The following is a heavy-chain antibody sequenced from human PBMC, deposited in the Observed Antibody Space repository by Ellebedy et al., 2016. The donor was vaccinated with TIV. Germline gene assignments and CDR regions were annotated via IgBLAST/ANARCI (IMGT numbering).Heavy chain of an antibody. CDR3: ARETVVRGVMVYYYYYMDV. CDR1: GYTFTSCG. D-gene: IGHD3-10*01. V-gene: IGHV1-18*01. J-gene: IGHJ6*03. Sequence: ASVKVSXKASGYTFTSCGISWVRQAPGQGLEWMGWISAYNGNTNYAQKLQGRVTMTTDTSTSTAYMELRSLRSDDTAVYYCARETVVRGVMVYYYYYMDVWGKGTTVTVSS. CDR2: ISAYNGNT.